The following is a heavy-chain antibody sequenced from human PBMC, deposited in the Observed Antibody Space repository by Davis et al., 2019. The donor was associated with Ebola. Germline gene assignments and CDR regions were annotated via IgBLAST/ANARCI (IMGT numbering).Heavy chain of an antibody. D-gene: IGHD2-2*01. J-gene: IGHJ5*02. Sequence: ASVKVSCKASGYTFTSYGISWVRQAPGQGLEWMGWISAYNGNTNYAQKLQGRVTMTTDKSTSTAYMELSNLRSEDTAVYYCARGGTVGYCSSTSCSNWFDPWGQGTLVTVSS. CDR3: ARGGTVGYCSSTSCSNWFDP. V-gene: IGHV1-18*01. CDR2: ISAYNGNT. CDR1: GYTFTSYG.